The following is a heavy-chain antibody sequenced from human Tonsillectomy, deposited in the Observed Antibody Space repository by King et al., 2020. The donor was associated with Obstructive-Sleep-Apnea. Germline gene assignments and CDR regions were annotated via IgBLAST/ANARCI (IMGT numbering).Heavy chain of an antibody. CDR2: IYYSGGT. D-gene: IGHD4-17*01. Sequence: LQLQESGPGLVKPSETLSLTCTVSGGSISSSSYYWGWIRQPPGKGLEWIGSIYYSGGTYYNPSLKSRVTISVDTSKNQFSLKLSSMTAADTAVYYCATPKVTLHVGAFDIWGQGTMVTVSS. J-gene: IGHJ3*02. CDR1: GGSISSSSYY. V-gene: IGHV4-39*07. CDR3: ATPKVTLHVGAFDI.